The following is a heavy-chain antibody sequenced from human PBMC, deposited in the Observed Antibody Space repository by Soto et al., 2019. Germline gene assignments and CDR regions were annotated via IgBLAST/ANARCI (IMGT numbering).Heavy chain of an antibody. CDR3: TRDFGGV. CDR2: SANKANSYTT. Sequence: VQLVESGGDLVQPGGSLRLSCAASGFTLSDHYVDWVRQAPGKGLEWVGRSANKANSYTTQYAAAVKGRFTISRSDSENSLYLQMNSLRTEDTALYYCTRDFGGVWGQGTTVTVSS. V-gene: IGHV3-72*01. D-gene: IGHD3-10*01. J-gene: IGHJ6*02. CDR1: GFTLSDHY.